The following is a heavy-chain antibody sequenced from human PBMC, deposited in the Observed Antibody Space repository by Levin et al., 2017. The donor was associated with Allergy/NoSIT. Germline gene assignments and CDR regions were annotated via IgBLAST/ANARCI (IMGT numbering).Heavy chain of an antibody. CDR2: IYYSGST. CDR3: ARGAYGMDV. V-gene: IGHV4-59*01. CDR1: GGSISSYY. Sequence: GSLRLSCTVSGGSISSYYWSWIRQPPGKGLEWIGYIYYSGSTNYNPSLKSRVTISVDTSKNQFSLKLSSVTAADTAVYYCARGAYGMDVWGQGTAVTVSS. J-gene: IGHJ6*02.